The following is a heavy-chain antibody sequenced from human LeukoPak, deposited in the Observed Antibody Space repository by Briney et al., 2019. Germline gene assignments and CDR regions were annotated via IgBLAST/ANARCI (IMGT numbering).Heavy chain of an antibody. J-gene: IGHJ4*02. CDR1: GFTFNNYW. CDR3: ARDGVTSSVDY. CDR2: IKEDGSRK. V-gene: IGHV3-7*01. Sequence: GGSLRLSCAASGFTFNNYWMSWVRQAPGKGLEWLANIKEDGSRKYHVDSVKGRFTISRDNAKKSLFLQMNGLRAEDTAVYYCARDGVTSSVDYWGQGTLVTVSS. D-gene: IGHD2-21*02.